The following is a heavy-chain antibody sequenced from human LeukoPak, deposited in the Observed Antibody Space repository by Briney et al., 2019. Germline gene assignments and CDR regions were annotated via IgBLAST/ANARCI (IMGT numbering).Heavy chain of an antibody. D-gene: IGHD2-2*01. CDR3: AKDLDCSSTSCYPDY. CDR2: IGGSGGST. CDR1: GFTFSTHA. Sequence: PGGSLRLSCAASGFTFSTHAMSWVRQAPGKGLEWVSAIGGSGGSTYYADSVKGRFTVSRDDSKNTLYLQMNSLRAEDTALYYCAKDLDCSSTSCYPDYWGQGTLVTVS. V-gene: IGHV3-23*01. J-gene: IGHJ4*02.